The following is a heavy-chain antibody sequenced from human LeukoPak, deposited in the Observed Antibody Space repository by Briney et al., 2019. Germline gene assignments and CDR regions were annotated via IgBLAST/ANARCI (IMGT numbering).Heavy chain of an antibody. J-gene: IGHJ6*03. CDR2: INPNSGGT. Sequence: ASVKVSCKASGYTFTGYYMHWVRQPPGQGLEWMGWINPNSGGTNYAQKFQGRVTMTRDTSISTAYMELSRLRSDDTAVYYCAISCSGGSCYSEGNYYMDVWGKGTTVTVSS. D-gene: IGHD2-15*01. CDR1: GYTFTGYY. CDR3: AISCSGGSCYSEGNYYMDV. V-gene: IGHV1-2*02.